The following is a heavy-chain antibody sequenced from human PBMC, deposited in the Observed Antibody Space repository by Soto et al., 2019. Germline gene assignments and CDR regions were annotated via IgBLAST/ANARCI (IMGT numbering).Heavy chain of an antibody. J-gene: IGHJ4*02. CDR1: GGSFSGYY. CDR2: INHSGST. CDR3: ARGQVVAAQH. V-gene: IGHV4-34*01. D-gene: IGHD2-15*01. Sequence: SETLSLTCAVYGGSFSGYYWSWIRQPPGKGLEWIGEINHSGSTNYNPSLKSRVTISVDRSKNQFSLKLSSVTAADTAVYYCARGQVVAAQHWGQGTLVTVSS.